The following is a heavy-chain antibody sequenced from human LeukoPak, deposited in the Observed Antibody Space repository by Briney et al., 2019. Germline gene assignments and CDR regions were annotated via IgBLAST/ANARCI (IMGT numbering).Heavy chain of an antibody. CDR1: GYSFTSYW. J-gene: IGHJ6*02. CDR3: ARLGGADYSNYGGTDYYYGMDV. V-gene: IGHV5-51*01. Sequence: GESLKISCKGSGYSFTSYWIGWVRQMPGKGLEWMGIIYPGDSDTRYSPSFQGQVTISADKSISTAYLQWSSLKASDTAMYYCARLGGADYSNYGGTDYYYGMDVWGQGTTVTVSS. D-gene: IGHD4-11*01. CDR2: IYPGDSDT.